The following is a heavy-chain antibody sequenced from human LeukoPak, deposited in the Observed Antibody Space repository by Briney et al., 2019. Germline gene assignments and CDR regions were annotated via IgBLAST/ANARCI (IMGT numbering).Heavy chain of an antibody. CDR1: GFTFGSYW. CDR2: IKPDGSEI. Sequence: PGGSLRLSCAASGFTFGSYWMGWVRQAPGKGLEWVANIKPDGSEIYHVDSVKGRFTISRDNAKKSLYLQMNSLRAEDTAVYYCVRTYYYENSAYKGDSWGQGTLVTVSS. D-gene: IGHD3-22*01. J-gene: IGHJ5*01. CDR3: VRTYYYENSAYKGDS. V-gene: IGHV3-7*05.